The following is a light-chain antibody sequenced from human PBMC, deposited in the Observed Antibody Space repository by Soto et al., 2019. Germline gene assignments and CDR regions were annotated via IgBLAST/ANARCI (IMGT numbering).Light chain of an antibody. Sequence: DLQMTQSPSTLSASVGDRVTITCRASQSISSWLAWYQQKPGEAPKLLIYDASALPRGVPSRFSGSGSGTKFTLTIASLQPDDFATYYCQQYETFSGTFGPGTKVDIK. V-gene: IGKV1-5*01. CDR1: QSISSW. CDR3: QQYETFSGT. CDR2: DAS. J-gene: IGKJ1*01.